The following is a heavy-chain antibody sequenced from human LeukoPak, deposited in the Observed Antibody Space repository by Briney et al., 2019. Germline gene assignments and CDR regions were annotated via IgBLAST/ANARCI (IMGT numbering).Heavy chain of an antibody. V-gene: IGHV4-39*01. CDR2: IYYSRST. D-gene: IGHD3-16*02. CDR1: GGSISSSSYY. J-gene: IGHJ4*02. Sequence: SETLSLTCTVSGGSISSSSYYWGWIRQPPGKGLEWIGSIYYSRSTYYNPSLKSRVTISADTSKNQFSLKLSSVTAADTAVYYCARHVWGSYRYFDYWGQGTLVTVSS. CDR3: ARHVWGSYRYFDY.